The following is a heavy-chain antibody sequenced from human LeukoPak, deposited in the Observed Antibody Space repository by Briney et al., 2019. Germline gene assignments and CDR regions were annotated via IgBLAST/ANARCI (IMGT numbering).Heavy chain of an antibody. CDR1: GFTFSSYG. CDR2: ISGSGGST. CDR3: AKEASRGSSFAYTPIEKPYYLDY. J-gene: IGHJ4*02. Sequence: GGSLRLSCAASGFTFSSYGMSWVRQAPGKGLEWVSAISGSGGSTYYADSVKGRFTISRDNSKNTLFLQMNSLRAGDTAVYYCAKEASRGSSFAYTPIEKPYYLDYWGQGTLVTVSS. D-gene: IGHD5-18*01. V-gene: IGHV3-23*01.